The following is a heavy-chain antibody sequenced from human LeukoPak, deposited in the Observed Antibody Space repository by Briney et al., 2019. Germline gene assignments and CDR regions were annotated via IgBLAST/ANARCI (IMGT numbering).Heavy chain of an antibody. CDR1: GDSISHDY. Sequence: SETLSLNCTASGDSISHDYRSWIRQAPGKEQKWIGYIYGGGSTSYTPPLESRVTMALARSSNQFSLKLNSVTAADTAAYFCARHGSKLVGYSTIYLDYWGQGILVTVSS. J-gene: IGHJ4*02. CDR2: IYGGGST. V-gene: IGHV4-59*08. D-gene: IGHD1-26*01. CDR3: ARHGSKLVGYSTIYLDY.